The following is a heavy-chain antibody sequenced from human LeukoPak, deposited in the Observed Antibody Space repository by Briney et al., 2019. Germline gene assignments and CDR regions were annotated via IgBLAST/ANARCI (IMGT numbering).Heavy chain of an antibody. V-gene: IGHV4-34*01. CDR3: ARDYQGGYGDKTVDY. CDR1: GGSFSGYY. Sequence: SETLSLTCAVYGGSFSGYYWSWIRQPPGNGLEWIGEINHSGSTYYNPSLKSRVTISVDTSKNQFSLKLSSVTAADTAVYYCARDYQGGYGDKTVDYWGQGTLVTVSS. D-gene: IGHD5-18*01. J-gene: IGHJ4*02. CDR2: INHSGST.